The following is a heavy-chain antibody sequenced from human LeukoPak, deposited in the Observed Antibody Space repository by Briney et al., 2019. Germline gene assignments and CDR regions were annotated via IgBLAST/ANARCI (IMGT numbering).Heavy chain of an antibody. Sequence: PSETLSLTCAVYGGSFSGYYWSWIRQPPGEGLEWLGEINHSGSTNYNPSLKSRVPISVDTSKNQFSLKLSSVTAADTAVYYCARGVVGATTDYWGQGTLVTVSS. V-gene: IGHV4-34*01. CDR1: GGSFSGYY. CDR3: ARGVVGATTDY. D-gene: IGHD1-26*01. CDR2: INHSGST. J-gene: IGHJ4*02.